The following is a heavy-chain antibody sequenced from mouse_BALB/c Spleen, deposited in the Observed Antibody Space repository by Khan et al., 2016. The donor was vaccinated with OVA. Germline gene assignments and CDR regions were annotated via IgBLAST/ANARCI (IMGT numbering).Heavy chain of an antibody. V-gene: IGHV5-17*02. CDR3: ARGNGAY. Sequence: VQLKESGGGLVQPGGSRKLSCAASGFTFSSFGMHWVRQAPEKGLEWVAYINSGSSTLYYADPVKGRFTISRDNPKNTLFLQMTSLRSEDTAMYYCARGNGAYWGQGTTLTVSS. CDR1: GFTFSSFG. CDR2: INSGSSTL. J-gene: IGHJ2*01.